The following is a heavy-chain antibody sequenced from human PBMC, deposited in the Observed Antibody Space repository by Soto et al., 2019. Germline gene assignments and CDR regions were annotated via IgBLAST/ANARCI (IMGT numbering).Heavy chain of an antibody. D-gene: IGHD6-13*01. J-gene: IGHJ4*01. Sequence: RLSCAASGFTFSNCAMHWIRQAPGKGLEWVALISNDGTNKYYADSVKGRLTISRDNSKSILYLQMNSLRAEDTALYYCAAAFLAAEIDFWGHGTLVTVSS. CDR2: ISNDGTNK. CDR3: AAAFLAAEIDF. V-gene: IGHV3-30-3*01. CDR1: GFTFSNCA.